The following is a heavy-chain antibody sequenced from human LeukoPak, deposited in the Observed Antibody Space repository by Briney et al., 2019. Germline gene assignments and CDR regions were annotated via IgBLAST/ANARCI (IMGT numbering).Heavy chain of an antibody. D-gene: IGHD1-26*01. CDR2: IKQDGSEK. J-gene: IGHJ4*02. CDR3: ARDAGGQLLASPFDF. Sequence: GGSLRLSCAASGFTFSSYWMSWVRQAPGKGLEWVANIKQDGSEKYYVDSVKGRFTISRDNAKNSLYLQMNSLRAEDTAVYYCARDAGGQLLASPFDFWGQGTLVTVSS. V-gene: IGHV3-7*01. CDR1: GFTFSSYW.